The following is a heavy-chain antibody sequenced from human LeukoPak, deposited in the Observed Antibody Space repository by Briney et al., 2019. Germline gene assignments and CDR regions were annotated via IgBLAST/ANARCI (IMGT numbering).Heavy chain of an antibody. CDR1: GFTLRFYW. J-gene: IGHJ3*02. CDR3: ARGSNNAFGM. CDR2: MKEDESQK. Sequence: PGGSLRLSWAASGFTLRFYWMMWVRQPPGKGLEWVATMKEDESQKSCVDSVKGRLTIPRDSAKNSLCLQMNSLRVEDTAIYYCARGSNNAFGMWGQGTMVTVSS. V-gene: IGHV3-7*03.